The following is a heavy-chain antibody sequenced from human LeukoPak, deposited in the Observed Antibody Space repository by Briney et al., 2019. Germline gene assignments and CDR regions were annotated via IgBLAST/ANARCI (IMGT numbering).Heavy chain of an antibody. V-gene: IGHV4-59*01. CDR2: INYSGST. CDR3: ARDKGPYWYFDL. CDR1: GDSISSYY. Sequence: PSETLSPTYTVSGDSISSYYWNWIRQPPGKGLEWIRNINYSGSTDYNPSLKSRVTISVDTSKNQISLRLSSVTAADTAVYHCARDKGPYWYFDLWGRGTLVTVSS. J-gene: IGHJ2*01.